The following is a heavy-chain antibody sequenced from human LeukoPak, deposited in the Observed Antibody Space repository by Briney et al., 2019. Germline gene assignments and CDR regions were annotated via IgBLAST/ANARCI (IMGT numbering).Heavy chain of an antibody. V-gene: IGHV4-30-4*01. CDR2: GST. CDR3: ARGSDYGDYRRWFDP. J-gene: IGHJ5*02. D-gene: IGHD4-17*01. CDR1: GGSISSGDYY. Sequence: SQTLSLTCTVSGGSISSGDYYWSWIRQPPGKGLEWIGTGSTYYNPSLKSRVTISLDTSRNQFSLRLTSVTAADTAVYYCARGSDYGDYRRWFDPWGQGTLVTVSS.